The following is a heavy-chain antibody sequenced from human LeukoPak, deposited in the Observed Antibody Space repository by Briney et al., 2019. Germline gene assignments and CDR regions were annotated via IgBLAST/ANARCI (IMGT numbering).Heavy chain of an antibody. D-gene: IGHD4-17*01. J-gene: IGHJ4*02. V-gene: IGHV3-23*01. CDR1: GFTFSSYG. CDR3: ANLATVTTSGFDY. Sequence: GGSLRLSCAASGFTFSSYGMSWVRPAPGKGLEWVSAISGSGGSTYYADSVKGRFTISRDNSKNTLYLQMNSLRAEDTAVYYCANLATVTTSGFDYWGQGTLVTVSS. CDR2: ISGSGGST.